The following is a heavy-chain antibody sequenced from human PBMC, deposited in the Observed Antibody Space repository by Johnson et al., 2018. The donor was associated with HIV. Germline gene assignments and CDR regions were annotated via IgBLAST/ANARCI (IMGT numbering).Heavy chain of an antibody. CDR2: ISYDGSNK. V-gene: IGHV3-30-3*01. Sequence: VQLVESGGGLVQPGESLRLSCAAAGFTVTSNYMSWVRQAPGKGLEWVAVISYDGSNKYYADSVKGRFTISRDNSKNTLYLQMNSLRAEDPAVYYCAREGGQFDFWSAYYQDAFDIWGQGTMVTVSS. CDR3: AREGGQFDFWSAYYQDAFDI. D-gene: IGHD3-3*01. J-gene: IGHJ3*02. CDR1: GFTVTSNY.